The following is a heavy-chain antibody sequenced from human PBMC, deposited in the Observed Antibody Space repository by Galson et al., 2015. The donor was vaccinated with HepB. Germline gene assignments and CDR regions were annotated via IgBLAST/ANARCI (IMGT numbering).Heavy chain of an antibody. CDR3: AGPILTGYPYYFDY. Sequence: SLRLSCAASGFTFSSYWMSWVRQAPGKGLEWVANIKQDGSEKYYVDSVKGRFTISRDNAKNSLYLQMNSLRAEDTAVYYCAGPILTGYPYYFDYWGQGTLVTVSS. CDR1: GFTFSSYW. V-gene: IGHV3-7*03. D-gene: IGHD3-9*01. J-gene: IGHJ4*02. CDR2: IKQDGSEK.